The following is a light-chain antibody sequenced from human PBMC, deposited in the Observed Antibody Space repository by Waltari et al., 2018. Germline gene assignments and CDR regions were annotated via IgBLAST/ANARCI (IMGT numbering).Light chain of an antibody. J-gene: IGKJ3*01. CDR3: QQRSNWPLFT. Sequence: EIVLIQSPATLSLSPGERATLSCRASQSVSSYLAWYQQKPGQAPRLLIYDASNRATGIPARFSGSGSGTDFTLTISSLEPEDFAVYYCQQRSNWPLFTFGPGTKVDIK. CDR2: DAS. V-gene: IGKV3-11*01. CDR1: QSVSSY.